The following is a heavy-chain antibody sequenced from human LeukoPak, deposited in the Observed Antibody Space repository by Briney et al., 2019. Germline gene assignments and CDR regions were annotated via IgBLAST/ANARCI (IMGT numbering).Heavy chain of an antibody. V-gene: IGHV3-7*01. J-gene: IGHJ4*02. CDR3: ARGRDLYYYDRSGYRLDY. CDR1: GFTFSSYW. D-gene: IGHD3-22*01. CDR2: IKQDGSEK. Sequence: GGSLRLSCAASGFTFSSYWMSWVRQAPGKGLEWVANIKQDGSEKYYVDSVKGRFTISRDNAKNSLYLQMNSLRAEDTAVYYCARGRDLYYYDRSGYRLDYWGQGTLVTVSS.